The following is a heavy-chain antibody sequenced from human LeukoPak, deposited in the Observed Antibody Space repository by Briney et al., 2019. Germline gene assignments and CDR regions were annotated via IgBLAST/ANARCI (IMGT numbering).Heavy chain of an antibody. CDR2: INHSGST. CDR3: ARGVVAARIGLGWFDP. D-gene: IGHD6-6*01. J-gene: IGHJ5*02. CDR1: GGSSSGYY. Sequence: SETLSLTCAVYGGSSSGYYWSWIRQPPGKGLEWIGEINHSGSTNYNPSLKSRVTISVDTSKNQFSLKLSSVTAADTAVYYCARGVVAARIGLGWFDPWGQGTLVTVSS. V-gene: IGHV4-34*01.